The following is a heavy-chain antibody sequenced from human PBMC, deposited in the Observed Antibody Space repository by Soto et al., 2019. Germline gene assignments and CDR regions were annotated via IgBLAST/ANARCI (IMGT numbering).Heavy chain of an antibody. V-gene: IGHV4-30-4*01. CDR3: ARDKWELPLDI. D-gene: IGHD1-26*01. CDR2: VYHTGTT. CDR1: GGSISSGDYN. Sequence: PSETLSLTCSVSGGSISSGDYNWTWIRQPPGKGLECVGNVYHTGTTYYNPSLKRRVSISVDTSKNLFSLRLSSVTAADTAVYYCARDKWELPLDIWGPGTVVTVSS. J-gene: IGHJ3*02.